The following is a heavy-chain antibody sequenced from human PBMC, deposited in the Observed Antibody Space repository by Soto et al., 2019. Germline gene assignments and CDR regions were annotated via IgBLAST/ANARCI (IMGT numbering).Heavy chain of an antibody. Sequence: PSETLSLTCTVSGASISSGYWSWIRQSPGKGLEWIGYIYYDGRTYYNPSLRSRITISVDTSKNQFSLILNSVTAADTAVYHCARSGVDDIPGYFWFYFDDWVPGRPVTVS. V-gene: IGHV4-30-4*01. D-gene: IGHD3-22*01. CDR3: ARSGVDDIPGYFWFYFDD. CDR2: IYYDGRT. J-gene: IGHJ4*02. CDR1: GASISSGY.